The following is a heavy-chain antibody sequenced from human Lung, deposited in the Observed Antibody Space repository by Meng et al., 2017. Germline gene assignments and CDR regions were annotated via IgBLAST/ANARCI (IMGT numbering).Heavy chain of an antibody. V-gene: IGHV3-21*01. Sequence: EVQLVESGGGLVKPGGSLRLSGAASELTFSDYSMNWVRQAQGKVLEWVSFISNTGKYIYYEDSVKGRFTISRDNAKNSLYRQINTLRAEDTAVYYCARGSYQPLLLSALDYWGQGTLVTVSS. CDR3: ARGSYQPLLLSALDY. CDR1: ELTFSDYS. CDR2: ISNTGKYI. J-gene: IGHJ4*02. D-gene: IGHD2-15*01.